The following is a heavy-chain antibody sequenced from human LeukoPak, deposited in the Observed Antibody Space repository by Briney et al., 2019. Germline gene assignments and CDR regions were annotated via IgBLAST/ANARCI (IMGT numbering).Heavy chain of an antibody. CDR3: ARSLGD. J-gene: IGHJ4*01. CDR2: INPDGDYS. Sequence: GGSLRLSCAASGFNFRKYWMQWVRQVPGKGLVWVSGINPDGDYSGHSNSVRGRFTISRDNAKNTLYLQMTSLSAEDTAVYYCARSLGDWGQGTLVSVSS. V-gene: IGHV3-74*01. CDR1: GFNFRKYW. D-gene: IGHD3-16*01.